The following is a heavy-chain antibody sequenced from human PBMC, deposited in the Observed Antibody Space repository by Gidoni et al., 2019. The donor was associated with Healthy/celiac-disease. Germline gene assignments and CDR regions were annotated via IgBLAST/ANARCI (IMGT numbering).Heavy chain of an antibody. J-gene: IGHJ4*02. Sequence: EVQLVESGGGLVKPGGSLRLSFVASVFTFSNSWMSWVRQVPGKGREWVGRIKSKTDGGTTDYAAPVKGRFTISRDDSKNTLYLQMNSLKTEDTAVYYCTTDIVGATRGGDYFDYWGQGTLVTVSS. V-gene: IGHV3-15*01. D-gene: IGHD1-26*01. CDR2: IKSKTDGGTT. CDR3: TTDIVGATRGGDYFDY. CDR1: VFTFSNSW.